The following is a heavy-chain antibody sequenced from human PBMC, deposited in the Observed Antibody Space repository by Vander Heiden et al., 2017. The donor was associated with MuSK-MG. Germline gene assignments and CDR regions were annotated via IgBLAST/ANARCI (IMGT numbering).Heavy chain of an antibody. CDR1: GFTFSSYE. J-gene: IGHJ4*02. CDR3: ARAGDSSGYSDY. Sequence: EVQLVESGGGLVQPGGSLRLSCAASGFTFSSYEMNWVRQAPGKGLEWVSYISSSGSTIYYADSVKGRFTISRDNAKNSLYLQMNSLRAEDTAVYYCARAGDSSGYSDYWGQGTLVTVSS. V-gene: IGHV3-48*03. D-gene: IGHD3-22*01. CDR2: ISSSGSTI.